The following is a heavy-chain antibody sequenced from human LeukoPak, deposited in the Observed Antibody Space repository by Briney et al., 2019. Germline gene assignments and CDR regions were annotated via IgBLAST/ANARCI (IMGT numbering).Heavy chain of an antibody. V-gene: IGHV1-2*02. D-gene: IGHD6-13*01. Sequence: ASVKVSCKASGYTFTGYYMHWVRQAPGQGLEWMGWINPNSGGTNYAQKFQGRVTMTRDTSISTAYMELSRLRSDDTAVYYCARDHFESAISSWYPFDYWGQGTLVTVSS. CDR3: ARDHFESAISSWYPFDY. CDR2: INPNSGGT. CDR1: GYTFTGYY. J-gene: IGHJ4*02.